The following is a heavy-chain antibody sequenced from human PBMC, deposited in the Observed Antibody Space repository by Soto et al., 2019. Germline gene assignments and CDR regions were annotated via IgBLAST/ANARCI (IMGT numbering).Heavy chain of an antibody. J-gene: IGHJ4*02. CDR3: AIVRGVRGYHYVEPFDY. CDR2: VSGYNGNT. V-gene: IGHV1-18*04. CDR1: GYIFTNFA. Sequence: QVELVQSGAEVKKPGASVTVSCNFSGYIFTNFAINWVRQAPGQGLEWMGWVSGYNGNTNYARKLQGRVTMTTDTSTSTAYIQLTSLRSDDTVIYFCAIVRGVRGYHYVEPFDYWGQGTLVTVSS. D-gene: IGHD4-17*01.